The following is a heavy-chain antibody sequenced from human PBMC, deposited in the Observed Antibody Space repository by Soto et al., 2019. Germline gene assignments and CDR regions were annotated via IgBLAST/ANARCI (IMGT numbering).Heavy chain of an antibody. CDR1: GGSISSGGYS. V-gene: IGHV4-30-2*01. Sequence: QLQLQESGSGLVKPSQTLSLTCAVSGGSISSGGYSWSWIRQPPGKGLQWIGYIYHSGSTYYNPSLKGRVTISVERSKNQFSLKLSSVTAADTAVDYCAGGIAARPLGYWGQGTLVTVSS. CDR2: IYHSGST. D-gene: IGHD6-25*01. CDR3: AGGIAARPLGY. J-gene: IGHJ4*02.